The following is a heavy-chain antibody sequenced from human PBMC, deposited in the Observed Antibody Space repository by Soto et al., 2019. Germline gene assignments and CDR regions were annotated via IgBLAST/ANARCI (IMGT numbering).Heavy chain of an antibody. Sequence: SETLSLTCAVYGGSFSAYYWAWIRQSPGKGLEWIGEIDHSGSTNFNPSLKSRVIISVDTSKNQFSLKLTSATAADTAVYYCARTNRRRVLFDYYYYGMDVWGQGATVTVSS. J-gene: IGHJ6*02. CDR2: IDHSGST. CDR1: GGSFSAYY. CDR3: ARTNRRRVLFDYYYYGMDV. D-gene: IGHD2-8*01. V-gene: IGHV4-34*01.